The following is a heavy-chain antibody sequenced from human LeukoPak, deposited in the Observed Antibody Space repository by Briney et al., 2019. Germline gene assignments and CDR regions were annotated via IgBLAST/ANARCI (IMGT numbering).Heavy chain of an antibody. CDR3: AKDDTTRFDY. CDR1: GFPFSRYA. Sequence: PGGSLRLSCAASGFPFSRYAMSWVRQAPGKGLEWVSALSASGDTTYYADSAKGRFTISRDNSKNTLYLQMNSLRAEDTAVYYCAKDDTTRFDYWGQGTLVTVSS. D-gene: IGHD1-1*01. J-gene: IGHJ4*02. V-gene: IGHV3-23*01. CDR2: LSASGDTT.